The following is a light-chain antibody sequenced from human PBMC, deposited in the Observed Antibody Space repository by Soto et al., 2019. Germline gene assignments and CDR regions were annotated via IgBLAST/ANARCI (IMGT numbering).Light chain of an antibody. V-gene: IGKV3-20*01. J-gene: IGKJ1*01. Sequence: EIVLTQSPGTLSLSPGERATLSCRASQSVTNDYVAWYQRKPGQAPRLLIYGASYRATDIPRRFSGSGSGTDFTITITRLEPEDFAVYYCQQYGSSPPTFGQGTKVVIK. CDR1: QSVTNDY. CDR3: QQYGSSPPT. CDR2: GAS.